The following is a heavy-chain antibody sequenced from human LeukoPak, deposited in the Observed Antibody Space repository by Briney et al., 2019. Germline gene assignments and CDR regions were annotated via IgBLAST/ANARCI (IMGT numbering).Heavy chain of an antibody. CDR1: SGSISSYY. Sequence: SETLSLTCTVSSGSISSYYWSWIRQPAGKGLEWIGRIYTSGSTNYNPSLKSRVTMSVDTSKNQFSLKLSSVTAADTAVYYCARVHQYSSSSYYFDYWGQGTLVTVSS. D-gene: IGHD6-6*01. J-gene: IGHJ4*02. CDR2: IYTSGST. CDR3: ARVHQYSSSSYYFDY. V-gene: IGHV4-4*07.